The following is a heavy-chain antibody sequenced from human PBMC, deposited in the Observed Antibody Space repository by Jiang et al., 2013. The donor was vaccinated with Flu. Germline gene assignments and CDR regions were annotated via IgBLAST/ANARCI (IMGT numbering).Heavy chain of an antibody. D-gene: IGHD4-17*01. Sequence: SGGSIYYADSVKGRFTISRDNSKNTLYLQMNSLRAEDTAVYYCASLKYPDYGEAHLEYYFDYWGQGTLVTVSS. V-gene: IGHV3-23*01. J-gene: IGHJ4*02. CDR2: SGGSI. CDR3: ASLKYPDYGEAHLEYYFDY.